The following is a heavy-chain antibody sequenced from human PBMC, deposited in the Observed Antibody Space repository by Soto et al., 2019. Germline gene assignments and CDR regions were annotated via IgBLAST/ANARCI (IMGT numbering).Heavy chain of an antibody. J-gene: IGHJ3*02. D-gene: IGHD3-16*01. V-gene: IGHV1-3*01. CDR3: AGPLGADSDAFDI. CDR2: INAGNGNT. CDR1: GYTFTSYA. Sequence: QVQLVQSGAEVKKPGASVKVSCKASGYTFTSYAMHWVRQAPGQRLEWMGWINAGNGNTKYSQKFQGRVTITRDTSASTAYLELSSLRSEDTAVYYCAGPLGADSDAFDIWGQGTMVTVSS.